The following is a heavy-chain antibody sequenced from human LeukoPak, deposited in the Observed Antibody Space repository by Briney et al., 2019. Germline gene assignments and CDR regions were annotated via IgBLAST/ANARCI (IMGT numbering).Heavy chain of an antibody. CDR2: FDPEDGET. V-gene: IGHV1-24*01. CDR1: GYTLTELS. Sequence: ASVTVSCKVSGYTLTELSMHWVRQAPGEGLEWMGGFDPEDGETIYAQKFQGRVTMTEDTSTDTDYMELSSLRSEDTAVYYCATEGYSSGGFDYWGQGTLVTVSS. J-gene: IGHJ4*02. CDR3: ATEGYSSGGFDY. D-gene: IGHD6-19*01.